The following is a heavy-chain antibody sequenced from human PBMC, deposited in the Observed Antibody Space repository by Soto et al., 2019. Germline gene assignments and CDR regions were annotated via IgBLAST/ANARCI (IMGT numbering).Heavy chain of an antibody. D-gene: IGHD3-10*01. Sequence: EVQLLESGGGLVQPGGSLRLSCAASGFTFSNYAMSWVRQAPGKGLDWVSRINTDGTSTSYADSLKGRFTISRDNAKNTLYLQMNSLRAEDTAVYYCTRAGSYRSDYWGQGTLVTVSS. CDR3: TRAGSYRSDY. V-gene: IGHV3-74*02. J-gene: IGHJ4*02. CDR2: INTDGTST. CDR1: GFTFSNYA.